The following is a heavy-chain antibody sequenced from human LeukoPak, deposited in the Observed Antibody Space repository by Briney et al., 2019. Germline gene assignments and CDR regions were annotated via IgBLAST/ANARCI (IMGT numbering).Heavy chain of an antibody. Sequence: PSETLSLTCAVYGGSFSGYYWSWIRQPPGKGLEWIGEINHSGSTNYNPSLKSRVTVSVDTSKNQFSLKPSSVTAADTAVYYCARLQYGGIDYWGQGTLVTVSS. CDR2: INHSGST. D-gene: IGHD4-23*01. J-gene: IGHJ4*02. CDR1: GGSFSGYY. V-gene: IGHV4-34*01. CDR3: ARLQYGGIDY.